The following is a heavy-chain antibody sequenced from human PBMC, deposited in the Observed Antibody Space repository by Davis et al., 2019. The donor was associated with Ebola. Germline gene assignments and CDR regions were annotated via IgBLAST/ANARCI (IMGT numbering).Heavy chain of an antibody. D-gene: IGHD2-2*01. CDR1: GFTFSSYW. V-gene: IGHV3-7*03. CDR2: IKQDGSEK. J-gene: IGHJ4*02. CDR3: ARGYQPVLN. Sequence: GGSLRLSCAASGFTFSSYWMNWVRQAPGKGLEWVANIKQDGSEKYYVDSVKGRFTISRDNSNNTLYLHMNSLRAEDTAIYYCARGYQPVLNWGQGVLVTVSS.